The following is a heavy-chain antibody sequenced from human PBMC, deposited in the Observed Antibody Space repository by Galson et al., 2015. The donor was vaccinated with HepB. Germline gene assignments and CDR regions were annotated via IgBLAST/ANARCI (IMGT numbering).Heavy chain of an antibody. CDR1: GGSISSSSYY. Sequence: SETLSLTCTVSGGSISSSSYYWGWIRQPPGKGLEWIGSIYYSGSTYYNPSLKSRVTISVDTSKNQFSLKLSSVTAADTAVYYCARQVIQLWLRERDYYYYYGMDVWGQGTTVTVSS. D-gene: IGHD5-18*01. J-gene: IGHJ6*02. CDR3: ARQVIQLWLRERDYYYYYGMDV. CDR2: IYYSGST. V-gene: IGHV4-39*01.